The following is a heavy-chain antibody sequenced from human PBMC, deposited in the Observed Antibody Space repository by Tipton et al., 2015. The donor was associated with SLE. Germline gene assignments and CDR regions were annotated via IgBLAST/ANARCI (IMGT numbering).Heavy chain of an antibody. CDR1: GGSISSYY. Sequence: TLSLTCTVSGGSISSYYWSWIRQPAGKGLEWIGRIYTSGSTNYNPSLKSRVTMSVDTSKNQFSLRLNSVTAADTAVYYCARNPITMVRGVIPGAFDIWGQGTMVTVSS. V-gene: IGHV4-4*07. CDR2: IYTSGST. CDR3: ARNPITMVRGVIPGAFDI. J-gene: IGHJ3*02. D-gene: IGHD3-10*01.